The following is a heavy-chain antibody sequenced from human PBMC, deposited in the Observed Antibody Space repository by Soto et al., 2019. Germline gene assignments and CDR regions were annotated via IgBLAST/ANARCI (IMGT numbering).Heavy chain of an antibody. CDR3: ASVIKSDCSGGSCYQFFVDY. J-gene: IGHJ4*02. Sequence: PSQTLSLTCTVSGGSISRGGYYWSWIRQHPGKGLEWIGYIYYSGSTYYNPSLKSRVTISVDTSKNQFSLKLSSVTAADTAVYYCASVIKSDCSGGSCYQFFVDYWGQGTLVTVSS. D-gene: IGHD2-15*01. CDR2: IYYSGST. CDR1: GGSISRGGYY. V-gene: IGHV4-31*03.